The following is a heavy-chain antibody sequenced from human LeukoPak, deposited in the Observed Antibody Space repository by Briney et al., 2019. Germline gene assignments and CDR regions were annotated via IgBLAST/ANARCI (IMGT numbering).Heavy chain of an antibody. V-gene: IGHV4-34*01. J-gene: IGHJ6*03. CDR1: GGSFSGYY. CDR3: ARGASGYVINPPYYYYYMDV. D-gene: IGHD3-10*01. CDR2: TNHSGST. Sequence: SETLSLTCAVYGGSFSGYYWSWIRQPPGKGLEWIGETNHSGSTNYNPSLKSRVTISVDTSKNQFSLKLSSVTAADTAVYYCARGASGYVINPPYYYYYMDVWGKGTTVTVSS.